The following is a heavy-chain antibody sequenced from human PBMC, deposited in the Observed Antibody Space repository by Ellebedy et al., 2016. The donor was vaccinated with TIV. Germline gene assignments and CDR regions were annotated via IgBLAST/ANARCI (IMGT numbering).Heavy chain of an antibody. CDR3: ARRGSYVDYAVQINSWFDP. CDR2: IYQDGSDE. CDR1: GFSFRSYW. Sequence: GESLKISCAASGFSFRSYWMSWVRQAPGKGLEWVANIYQDGSDEYYVDSVKGRFTISRDNDNKELFLQMTSLRVEDTAVYYCARRGSYVDYAVQINSWFDPWGRGTLVTVSS. J-gene: IGHJ5*02. V-gene: IGHV3-7*01. D-gene: IGHD1-26*01.